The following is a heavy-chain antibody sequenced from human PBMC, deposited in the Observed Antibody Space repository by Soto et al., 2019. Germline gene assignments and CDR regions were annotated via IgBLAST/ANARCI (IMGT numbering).Heavy chain of an antibody. CDR2: ITGSGRDT. D-gene: IGHD2-8*01. J-gene: IGHJ4*02. CDR3: AKNGLDNSPSAIDS. Sequence: GGSLRLSCAASGFTFRNNVLTWVRQAPGKGLDWVSGITGSGRDTYYADSVNDRFTISRENSKNMVFLQMNGLRADDTAVYYCAKNGLDNSPSAIDSWGPGTLVTVSS. CDR1: GFTFRNNV. V-gene: IGHV3-23*01.